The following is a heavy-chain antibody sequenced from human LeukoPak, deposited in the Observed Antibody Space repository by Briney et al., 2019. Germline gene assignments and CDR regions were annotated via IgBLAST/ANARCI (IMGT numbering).Heavy chain of an antibody. CDR1: GFTVSSYY. J-gene: IGHJ3*02. CDR2: IYSGGNT. Sequence: PGGSPRLSCAASGFTVSSYYMTWVRQAPGKGLEWVSVIYSGGNTNYPDSVKGRFTISRDNSKNTLYLQMNSLRAEDTAVYYCARDPDSSAYDALDIWGQGTMVTVSS. D-gene: IGHD3-22*01. CDR3: ARDPDSSAYDALDI. V-gene: IGHV3-53*01.